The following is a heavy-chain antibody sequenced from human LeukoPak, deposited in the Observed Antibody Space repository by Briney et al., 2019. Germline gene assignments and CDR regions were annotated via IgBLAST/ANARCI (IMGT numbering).Heavy chain of an antibody. J-gene: IGHJ4*02. V-gene: IGHV4-4*02. CDR1: GGSISSSNW. CDR2: ISSHSGSA. Sequence: SETLSLTCAVSGGSISSSNWWTWVRQPPGKGLEWIGEISSHSGSANYHPSLMRRVTISVDKSKNQFSLRLSSMTAADTAVYYCAKIFCSSTTCYLDFWGQGTLVTVSS. D-gene: IGHD2-2*01. CDR3: AKIFCSSTTCYLDF.